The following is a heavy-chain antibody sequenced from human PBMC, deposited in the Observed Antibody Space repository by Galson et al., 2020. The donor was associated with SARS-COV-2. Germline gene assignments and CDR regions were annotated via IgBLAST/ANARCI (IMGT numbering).Heavy chain of an antibody. CDR1: GGSFSGYY. D-gene: IGHD2-8*01. Sequence: PSETLSLTCAVYGGSFSGYYWSWIRQPPGKGLEWIGEINHSGSTNYNPSLKSRVTISVDTSKNQFSLKLSSVTAADTAVYYCARDRLLMVYATPYYFDYWGQGTLVTVSS. CDR2: INHSGST. CDR3: ARDRLLMVYATPYYFDY. J-gene: IGHJ4*02. V-gene: IGHV4-34*01.